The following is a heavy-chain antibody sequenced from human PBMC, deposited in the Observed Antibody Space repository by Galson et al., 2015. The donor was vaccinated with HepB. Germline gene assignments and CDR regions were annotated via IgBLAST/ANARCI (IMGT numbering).Heavy chain of an antibody. CDR1: GGTFSSYA. CDR2: IIPIFGTA. J-gene: IGHJ4*02. V-gene: IGHV1-69*06. CDR3: ARDSREGYCSGGSCYSSYFDY. Sequence: SVKVSCKASGGTFSSYAISWVRQAPGQGLEWMGGIIPIFGTANYAQKFQGRVTITADKSTSTAYMELSSLRSEDTAVYYCARDSREGYCSGGSCYSSYFDYWGQGTLVTVSS. D-gene: IGHD2-15*01.